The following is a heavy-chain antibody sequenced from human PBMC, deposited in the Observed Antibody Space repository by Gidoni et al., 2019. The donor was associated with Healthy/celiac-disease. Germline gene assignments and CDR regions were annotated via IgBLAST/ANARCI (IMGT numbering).Heavy chain of an antibody. J-gene: IGHJ2*01. CDR3: AREIAYCGGDCYWYFDL. V-gene: IGHV3-33*01. D-gene: IGHD2-21*02. CDR1: GFTFSSYG. CDR2: IWYDGSNK. Sequence: QVQLVESGGGVVQPGRSLRLSCAASGFTFSSYGMHWVRQAPGKGLEWVAVIWYDGSNKYYADSVKGRFTISRDNSKNTLYLQMNSLRAEDTAVYYCAREIAYCGGDCYWYFDLWGRGTLVTVSS.